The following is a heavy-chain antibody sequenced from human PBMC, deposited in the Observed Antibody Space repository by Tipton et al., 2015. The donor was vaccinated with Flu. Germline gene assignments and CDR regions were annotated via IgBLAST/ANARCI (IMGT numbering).Heavy chain of an antibody. CDR1: GGSISSYY. J-gene: IGHJ2*01. CDR3: ARLSRLTMIVVDYWYFDL. D-gene: IGHD3-22*01. CDR2: IYYSGST. V-gene: IGHV4-59*08. Sequence: TLSLTCTVSGGSISSYYWSWIRQPPGKGLEWIGYIYYSGSTNYNPSLKSRVTISVDTSKNQFSLKLSSVTAADTAVYYCARLSRLTMIVVDYWYFDLWGRGTLVTVSS.